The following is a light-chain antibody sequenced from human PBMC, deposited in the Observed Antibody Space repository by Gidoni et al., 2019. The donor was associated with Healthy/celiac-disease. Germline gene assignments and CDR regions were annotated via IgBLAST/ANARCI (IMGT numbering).Light chain of an antibody. V-gene: IGKV3-20*01. Sequence: EIVLTQSPGTLSLPPGERATLPCRASQSVSSSYLAWYQQKPGQAPRLLIYGASSRATGIPDRFSGSGSGTDFTLTISRLEPEDFAVYYCQQYGSSLYTFGQGTKLEIK. J-gene: IGKJ2*01. CDR1: QSVSSSY. CDR2: GAS. CDR3: QQYGSSLYT.